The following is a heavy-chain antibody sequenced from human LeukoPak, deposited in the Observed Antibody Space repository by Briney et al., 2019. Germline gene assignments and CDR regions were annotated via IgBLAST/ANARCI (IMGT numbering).Heavy chain of an antibody. Sequence: SETLSLTCSVSGDSIGTYYWTWIRQPPGKGLEWIGEINHSGSTNYNPSLKSRVTISVDTSKNQFSLKLSSVTAADTAVYYCARGRGTESPNNWFDPWGQGTLVTVSS. CDR1: GDSIGTYY. D-gene: IGHD2-15*01. CDR3: ARGRGTESPNNWFDP. J-gene: IGHJ5*02. CDR2: INHSGST. V-gene: IGHV4-34*01.